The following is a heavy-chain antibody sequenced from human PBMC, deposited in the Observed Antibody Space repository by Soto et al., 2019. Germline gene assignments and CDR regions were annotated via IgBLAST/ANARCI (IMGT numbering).Heavy chain of an antibody. Sequence: GGSLRLSCVASGFTFDDFAMHWVRQAPGKGLEWVSGMSWNRGSIVYADSVKGRFTISRDNSKNTLYLQMNSLRAEDTAVYYCRPSSGTYWGQGTLVTVSS. CDR2: MSWNRGSI. V-gene: IGHV3-9*01. CDR1: GFTFDDFA. CDR3: RPSSGTY. D-gene: IGHD3-22*01. J-gene: IGHJ4*02.